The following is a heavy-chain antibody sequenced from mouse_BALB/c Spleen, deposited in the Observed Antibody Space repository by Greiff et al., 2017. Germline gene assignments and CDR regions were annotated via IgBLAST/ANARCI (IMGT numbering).Heavy chain of an antibody. CDR2: ILPGSGST. CDR3: AREGAGGYFDV. J-gene: IGHJ1*01. Sequence: VQLQQSGAELMKPGASVKISCKATGYTFSSYWIEWVKQRPGHGLEWIGEILPGSGSTNYNEEFKGKATFTADTSSNTAYMQLSSLTSEDSAVYYCAREGAGGYFDVWGAGTTVTVSS. D-gene: IGHD3-3*01. CDR1: GYTFSSYW. V-gene: IGHV1-9*01.